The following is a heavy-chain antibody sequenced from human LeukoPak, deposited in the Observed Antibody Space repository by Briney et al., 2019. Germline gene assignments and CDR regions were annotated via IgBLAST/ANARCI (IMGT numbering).Heavy chain of an antibody. J-gene: IGHJ1*01. CDR3: AKDTGTYITIEYFQH. Sequence: SGGSLRLSCAASGFTFSSYAMSWVRQAPGKGLEWVSAISGSGGSTYYADSVKGRFTISRDNSKNTLYLQMNSLRAEDTAVYYCAKDTGTYITIEYFQHWGQGTLVTVSS. D-gene: IGHD3-10*01. V-gene: IGHV3-23*01. CDR1: GFTFSSYA. CDR2: ISGSGGST.